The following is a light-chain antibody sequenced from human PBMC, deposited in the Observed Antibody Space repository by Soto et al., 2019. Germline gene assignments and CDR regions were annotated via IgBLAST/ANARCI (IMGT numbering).Light chain of an antibody. CDR3: QHHNSYLALT. CDR2: AAS. Sequence: DIQMTQSPSSLSASVGDRVTITCPASQSIRNDLGWYQQKPGKAPKRLIYAASTLQTGVASRFSGTGSVTEFILTISSLQAEDFATYYCQHHNSYLALTFGGGTKVEIK. J-gene: IGKJ4*01. CDR1: QSIRND. V-gene: IGKV1-17*01.